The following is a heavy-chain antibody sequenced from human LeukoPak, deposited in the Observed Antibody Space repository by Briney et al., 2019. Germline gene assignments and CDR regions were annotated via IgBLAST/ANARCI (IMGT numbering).Heavy chain of an antibody. V-gene: IGHV4-59*01. CDR2: IYYSGST. D-gene: IGHD2-15*01. J-gene: IGHJ5*02. Sequence: PSETLSLTCTVSGGSISSYYWNWIRQPPGKGLEWIGYIYYSGSTNYNPSLKSRVTISVDTSKNQFSLKLSSVTAADTAVYYCARVRMGYCSGGSCYVDAKWFDPWGQGTLVTVSS. CDR3: ARVRMGYCSGGSCYVDAKWFDP. CDR1: GGSISSYY.